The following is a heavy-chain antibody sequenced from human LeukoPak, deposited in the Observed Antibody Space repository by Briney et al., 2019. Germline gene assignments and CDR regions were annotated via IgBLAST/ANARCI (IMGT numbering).Heavy chain of an antibody. CDR2: IIPIFGIA. Sequence: GSSVKVSCKASGDTFSSYAISWVRQAPGQGLEWMGRIIPIFGIANYAQKFQGRVTITADKSTSTAYMELSSLRSEDTAVYYCAARPLAVAGALNAEYFQHWGQGTLVTVSS. V-gene: IGHV1-69*04. CDR1: GDTFSSYA. CDR3: AARPLAVAGALNAEYFQH. J-gene: IGHJ1*01. D-gene: IGHD6-19*01.